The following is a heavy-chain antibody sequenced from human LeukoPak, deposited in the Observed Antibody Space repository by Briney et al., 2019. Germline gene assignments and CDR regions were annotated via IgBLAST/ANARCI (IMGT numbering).Heavy chain of an antibody. CDR3: ARDSSCPHLRSGGSCYYYYGMDV. Sequence: SETLSLTCTVSGGSISSSRYSWGWIRQPPGKGLEWIGTIYDSGSTYYNPSLKSRVTISVDTSKNQFSLKLSSVTAADTAVYYCARDSSCPHLRSGGSCYYYYGMDVWGQGTTVTVSS. V-gene: IGHV4-39*07. CDR1: GGSISSSRYS. CDR2: IYDSGST. J-gene: IGHJ6*02. D-gene: IGHD2-15*01.